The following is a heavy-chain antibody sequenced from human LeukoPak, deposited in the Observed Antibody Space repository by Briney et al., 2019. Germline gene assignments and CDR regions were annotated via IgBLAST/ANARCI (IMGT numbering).Heavy chain of an antibody. CDR2: ISTNTGNP. D-gene: IGHD2-8*01. Sequence: ASVTVSCKASGYTFTSYGMNWVRQAPGQGLEWMGWISTNTGNPTYAQGFTGRFVFSLDTSVSTAYLQISSLKAEDTAVYYCASAFFVPSYRAGFDYWGQGTLVTVSP. CDR3: ASAFFVPSYRAGFDY. CDR1: GYTFTSYG. J-gene: IGHJ4*02. V-gene: IGHV7-4-1*02.